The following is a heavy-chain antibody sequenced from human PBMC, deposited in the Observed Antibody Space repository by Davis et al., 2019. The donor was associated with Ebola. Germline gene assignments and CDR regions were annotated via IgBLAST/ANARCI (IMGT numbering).Heavy chain of an antibody. CDR2: IYYSGST. CDR3: ARGPSIRGFDY. J-gene: IGHJ4*02. Sequence: MPSETLSLTCTVPGGSISSYYWSWIRQPPGKGLEWIGYIYYSGSTNYNPSLKSRVTISVDTSKNQFSLKLSSVTAADTAVYYCARGPSIRGFDYWGQGTLVTVSS. CDR1: GGSISSYY. D-gene: IGHD6-6*01. V-gene: IGHV4-59*12.